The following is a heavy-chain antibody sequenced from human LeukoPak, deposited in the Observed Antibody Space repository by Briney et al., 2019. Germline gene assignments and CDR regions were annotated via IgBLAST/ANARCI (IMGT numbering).Heavy chain of an antibody. J-gene: IGHJ4*02. Sequence: GGSLRLSCAASGFTFSSYEMNWVRQAPGKGLEWVSYISSSGSTIYYADSVKGRFTISRDNAKNSLYLQMNSLRAEDTAVYYCASDARSYGYDYWGQGTLVTVSS. CDR2: ISSSGSTI. V-gene: IGHV3-48*03. D-gene: IGHD5-18*01. CDR1: GFTFSSYE. CDR3: ASDARSYGYDY.